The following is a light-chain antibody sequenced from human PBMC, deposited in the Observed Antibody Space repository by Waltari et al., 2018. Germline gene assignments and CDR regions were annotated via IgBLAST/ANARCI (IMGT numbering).Light chain of an antibody. V-gene: IGLV2-23*02. Sequence: QSALTQPASVSGSPGQSITISSTGTSRDVGHDNFVSWYQHHPGKAPKLIIYEVIKRPSGLSSRFSGSKSGNTATLTISGLQAEDEADYYCCSYTSSSTFIFGTGTKVTVL. CDR2: EVI. CDR3: CSYTSSSTFI. J-gene: IGLJ1*01. CDR1: SRDVGHDNF.